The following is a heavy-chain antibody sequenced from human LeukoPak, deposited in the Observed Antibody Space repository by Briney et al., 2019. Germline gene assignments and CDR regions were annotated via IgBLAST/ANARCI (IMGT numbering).Heavy chain of an antibody. Sequence: SETLSLTCTVSGGSISSSSYYWSWIRQPPGKGLEWIGEINHSGSTNYNPSLKSRVTISVDTSKNQFSLKLSSVTAADTAVYYCARGPTQYYYDSSGYSHWGQGTLVTVSS. CDR2: INHSGST. CDR3: ARGPTQYYYDSSGYSH. V-gene: IGHV4-39*07. CDR1: GGSISSSSYY. D-gene: IGHD3-22*01. J-gene: IGHJ4*02.